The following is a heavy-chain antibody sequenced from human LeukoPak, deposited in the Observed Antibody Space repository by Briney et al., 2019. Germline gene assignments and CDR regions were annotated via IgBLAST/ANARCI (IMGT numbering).Heavy chain of an antibody. CDR1: GGTFSSYA. D-gene: IGHD4-23*01. Sequence: ASVKVSCKASGGTFSSYAISWVRQVPGQGLEWMGGIIPIFGTANYAQKFQGRVTITADESTSAAYMELSSLRSEDTAVYYCARDLADAKYGGNSKLDYWGQGTLVTVSS. J-gene: IGHJ4*02. CDR3: ARDLADAKYGGNSKLDY. V-gene: IGHV1-69*13. CDR2: IIPIFGTA.